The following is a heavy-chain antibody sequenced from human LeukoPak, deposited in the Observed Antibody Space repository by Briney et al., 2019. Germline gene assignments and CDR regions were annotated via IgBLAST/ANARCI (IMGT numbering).Heavy chain of an antibody. V-gene: IGHV1-18*01. D-gene: IGHD2-21*02. CDR1: GYSFTSYG. J-gene: IGHJ3*02. CDR3: ARGNCGGDCYAFDM. CDR2: ISGYNGKK. Sequence: ASVTVSCTASGYSFTSYGFSWVRQAPGQGLEWMGWISGYNGKKNYSQKFQGRVTMTTDTSTSTAYMELRGLGSDDTAVYYCARGNCGGDCYAFDMWGQGTMVTVSS.